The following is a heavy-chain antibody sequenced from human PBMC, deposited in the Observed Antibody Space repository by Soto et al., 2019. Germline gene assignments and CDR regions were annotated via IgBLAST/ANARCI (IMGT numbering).Heavy chain of an antibody. CDR2: ISGSSSHM. CDR3: AKYTHYSDRSAYHPPYYYDF. Sequence: PGGPLRLSCKAPGFIFSEYSMSWVRQAPGKGLEWVSSISGSSSHMYYADSLKGRFTISRDNAKNSLYLQMSGLRAEDAAVYFCAKYTHYSDRSAYHPPYYYDFWGQGILVTVSS. V-gene: IGHV3-21*01. CDR1: GFIFSEYS. J-gene: IGHJ4*02. D-gene: IGHD3-22*01.